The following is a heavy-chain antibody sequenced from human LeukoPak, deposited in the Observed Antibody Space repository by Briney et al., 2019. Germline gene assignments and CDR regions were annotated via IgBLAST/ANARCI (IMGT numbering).Heavy chain of an antibody. J-gene: IGHJ4*02. CDR1: GFTFSSYA. V-gene: IGHV3-64D*06. D-gene: IGHD6-13*01. CDR3: VKDDPCDRSSWGVCIGMDFDY. CDR2: ISSNGGST. Sequence: GGSLRLSCSASGFTFSSYAMHWVRQAPGKGLEYASAISSNGGSTYYADSVKGRFTISRDNSKNTLYLQMSSLRAEDTAVYYGVKDDPCDRSSWGVCIGMDFDYWGQGTLVTVSS.